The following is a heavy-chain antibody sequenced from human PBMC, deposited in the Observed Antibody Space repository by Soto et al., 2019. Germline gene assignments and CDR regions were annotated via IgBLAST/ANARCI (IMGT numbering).Heavy chain of an antibody. Sequence: TGGSLRLSCAASGFTFSSYAMHWVRQAPGKGLEWVAVISYDGSNKYYADSVKGRFTISRDNSKNTLYLQMNSLRAEDTAVYYCARDITIFGVVIRYYGMDVWGQGTTVTVSS. D-gene: IGHD3-3*01. CDR1: GFTFSSYA. J-gene: IGHJ6*02. CDR3: ARDITIFGVVIRYYGMDV. V-gene: IGHV3-30-3*01. CDR2: ISYDGSNK.